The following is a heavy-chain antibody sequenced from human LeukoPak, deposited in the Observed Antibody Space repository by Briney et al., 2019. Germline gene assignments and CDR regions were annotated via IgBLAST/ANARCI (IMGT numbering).Heavy chain of an antibody. CDR2: IKQDGSEK. Sequence: PGGSLRLSCAASGFTFSSYWMSWVRQAPGKGLEWVANIKQDGSEKYYVDSVKGRFTISRDNAKNSLYLQMNSLRAEDTAVYYCARDEPASSGWSGYYYYGMDVWGQGTTVTVSS. CDR1: GFTFSSYW. J-gene: IGHJ6*02. CDR3: ARDEPASSGWSGYYYYGMDV. D-gene: IGHD6-19*01. V-gene: IGHV3-7*03.